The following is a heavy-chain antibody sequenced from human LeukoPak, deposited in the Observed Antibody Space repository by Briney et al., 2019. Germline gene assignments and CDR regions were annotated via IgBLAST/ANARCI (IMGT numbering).Heavy chain of an antibody. D-gene: IGHD2-2*01. J-gene: IGHJ4*02. CDR1: GGSFSGYY. Sequence: SETLSLTCAVYGGSFSGYYWSWIRQPPGKGLEWIGEINHSGSTNYNPSLKSRVTISVDTSKNQFSLKLSSVTAADTAVYYCARARFRYCSSTSCFPPTRFDYWGQGTLVTVSS. CDR2: INHSGST. V-gene: IGHV4-34*01. CDR3: ARARFRYCSSTSCFPPTRFDY.